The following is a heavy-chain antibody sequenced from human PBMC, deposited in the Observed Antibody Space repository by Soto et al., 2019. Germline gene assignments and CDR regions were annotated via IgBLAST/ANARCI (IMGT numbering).Heavy chain of an antibody. J-gene: IGHJ4*02. CDR2: ISGSGGST. V-gene: IGHV3-23*01. D-gene: IGHD4-17*01. Sequence: GGSLRLSCAASGFTFSSYAMSWVRQAPGKGLEWVSAISGSGGSTYYADSVKGRFTISRDNSKNTLYLQMNSLRAEDTAVYYCAKPSQTTVVTRRGPFDYWGQGTLVTVSS. CDR3: AKPSQTTVVTRRGPFDY. CDR1: GFTFSSYA.